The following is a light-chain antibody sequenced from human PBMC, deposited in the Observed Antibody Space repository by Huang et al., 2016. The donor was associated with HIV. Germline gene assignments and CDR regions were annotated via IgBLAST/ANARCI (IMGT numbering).Light chain of an antibody. CDR1: QSISTN. CDR2: AAS. CDR3: QQSYNTPRT. J-gene: IGKJ2*01. V-gene: IGKV1-39*01. Sequence: DIQMTQSQSSLSASVGDGVTFTCLASQSISTNLNWFQQKPGKAPKLLIDAASSVQGGVPSRFSGSGSGTDFTLTISSLQPEDFATYYCQQSYNTPRTFGQGTKLEIK.